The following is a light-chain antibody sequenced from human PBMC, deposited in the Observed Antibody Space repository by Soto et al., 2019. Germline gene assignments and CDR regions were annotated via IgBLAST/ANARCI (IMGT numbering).Light chain of an antibody. J-gene: IGKJ2*01. V-gene: IGKV1-13*02. CDR2: DVS. Sequence: AIQLTQSPSSLSASMGDRVTITCRASQGIINYLAWYQQKPGKAPKLLIYDVSILESGVPSRFSGSESGTDFTLTISSLRPDDFATFYCQQYKVYPYTFGQGTRLDI. CDR1: QGIINY. CDR3: QQYKVYPYT.